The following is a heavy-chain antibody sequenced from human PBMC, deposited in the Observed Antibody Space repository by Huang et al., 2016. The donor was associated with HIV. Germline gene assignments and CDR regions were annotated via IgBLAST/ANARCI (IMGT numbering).Heavy chain of an antibody. D-gene: IGHD3-22*01. J-gene: IGHJ3*02. CDR3: ARMFKYDSGGYWGNDAFDI. CDR2: IRDSGST. Sequence: QVQLQQWGAELLKTSETLSLTCAVSGGSFSGHYWTWIRQPPGRGLAWIGEIRDSGSTTYNPSLKSRVTISGDTSQSQFSLKLNSVTAADTAIYYCARMFKYDSGGYWGNDAFDIWGQGTMVTVSS. V-gene: IGHV4-34*02. CDR1: GGSFSGHY.